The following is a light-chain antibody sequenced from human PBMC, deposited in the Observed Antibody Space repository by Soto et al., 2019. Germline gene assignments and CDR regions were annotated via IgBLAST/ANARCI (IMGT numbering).Light chain of an antibody. CDR1: QGISSY. CDR2: AAS. CDR3: QHFNSYPYT. Sequence: DIQLTQSPSVLSASVGDRVTITCRASQGISSYLAWYQQRPGKAPKLLIYAASTLQSGVPSRFSGSGSGTDFTLTISSLQPEDFATYSCQHFNSYPYTFGPGTKLEIK. V-gene: IGKV1-9*01. J-gene: IGKJ2*01.